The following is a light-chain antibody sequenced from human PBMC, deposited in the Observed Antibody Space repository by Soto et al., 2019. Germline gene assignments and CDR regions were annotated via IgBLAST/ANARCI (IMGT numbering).Light chain of an antibody. CDR1: QSVTSRH. CDR2: GAS. Sequence: EIVLTQSPCTLSLSPGERATLSCRASQSVTSRHLAWYQQTPGQAPRLLIYGASSRASGIPDRFSGSGSGTDFTLTISRLESEDFAAYYCQHYSSSPLTFGGGTKVEIK. V-gene: IGKV3-20*01. CDR3: QHYSSSPLT. J-gene: IGKJ4*01.